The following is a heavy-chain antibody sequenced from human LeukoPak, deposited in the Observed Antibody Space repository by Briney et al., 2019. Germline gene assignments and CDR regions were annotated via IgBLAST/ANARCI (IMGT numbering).Heavy chain of an antibody. CDR3: ARHYGSGTYPLDY. CDR2: IHYRGDT. D-gene: IGHD3-10*01. J-gene: IGHJ4*02. V-gene: IGHV4-59*01. CDR1: GGSISGYY. Sequence: TSETLSLTCTVSGGSISGYYWSWIRQPSGQGLEWIGYIHYRGDTKYNPSLKSRLSISVDMSKNQFSLRLTSVTAADTAVYYCARHYGSGTYPLDYWGQGNLVTVSS.